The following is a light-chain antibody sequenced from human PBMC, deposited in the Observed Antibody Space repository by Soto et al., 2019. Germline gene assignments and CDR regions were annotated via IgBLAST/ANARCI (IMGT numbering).Light chain of an antibody. J-gene: IGLJ2*01. Sequence: QSALTQPASVSGSPGQSITISCTGASSDVGSYNLVSWYQQHPGKAPKLMIYEGTNRPSGVSNRFSGSKSGNTASLTISGLQAEDEAHYYCSSYAGRVVFGGGTKLTVL. CDR3: SSYAGRVV. V-gene: IGLV2-23*01. CDR2: EGT. CDR1: SSDVGSYNL.